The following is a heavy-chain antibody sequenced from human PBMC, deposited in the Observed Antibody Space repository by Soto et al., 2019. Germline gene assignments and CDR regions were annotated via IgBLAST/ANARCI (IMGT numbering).Heavy chain of an antibody. CDR3: ARIARWKNQNTMDV. J-gene: IGHJ6*02. D-gene: IGHD1-1*01. CDR2: INHSGST. Sequence: QVQLQQWGAGLLKPSETLSLTCAVYGGSFSGYYWSWIRQPPGKGLEWIGEINHSGSTNYNPSLKRRVTISVDTSKNQVSLKLSSVTAADTAVYYWARIARWKNQNTMDVWGQGTTVTVSS. V-gene: IGHV4-34*01. CDR1: GGSFSGYY.